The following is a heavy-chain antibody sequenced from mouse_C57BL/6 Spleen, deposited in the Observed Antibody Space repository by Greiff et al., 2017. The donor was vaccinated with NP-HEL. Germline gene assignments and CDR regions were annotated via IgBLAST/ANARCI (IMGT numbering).Heavy chain of an antibody. D-gene: IGHD1-1*01. CDR1: GYTFTDYN. Sequence: EVQLQQSGPELVKPGASVKMSCKASGYTFTDYNMHWVKQSHGKSLEWIGYINPNNGGTSYNQKFKGKATLTVNKSSSTAYMELRSLTSEDSAVYYCARLLLRPYYFDYWGQGTTLTVSS. CDR3: ARLLLRPYYFDY. J-gene: IGHJ2*01. CDR2: INPNNGGT. V-gene: IGHV1-22*01.